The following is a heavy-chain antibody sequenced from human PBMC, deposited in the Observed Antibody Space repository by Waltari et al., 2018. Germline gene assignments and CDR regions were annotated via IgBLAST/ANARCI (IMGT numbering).Heavy chain of an antibody. Sequence: QVQLVQSGAEVKKPGSSVKVSCKASGGTFSSYAISWVRQAPGQGLEWMGGIIPSFGTANYAQKFQGRVTITADESTSTAYMELSSLRSEDTAVYYCARALGYYYDSSGYYYFDYWGQGTLVTVSS. CDR3: ARALGYYYDSSGYYYFDY. V-gene: IGHV1-69*12. CDR2: IIPSFGTA. D-gene: IGHD3-22*01. J-gene: IGHJ4*02. CDR1: GGTFSSYA.